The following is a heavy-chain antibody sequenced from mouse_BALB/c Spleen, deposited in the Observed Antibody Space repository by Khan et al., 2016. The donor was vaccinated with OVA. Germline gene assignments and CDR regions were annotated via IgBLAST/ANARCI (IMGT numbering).Heavy chain of an antibody. Sequence: QLEESGPGLVKPSQSLSLTCTVTGYSIPSGYAWNWIRQFPGNKLEWMGYISYSGVTSSTPSLKSRISITRDTSKNQFFLQLNSVTTEDTATYYCARGNYYGYYFDYWGQGTTLTGSS. J-gene: IGHJ2*01. D-gene: IGHD1-1*01. CDR1: GYSIPSGYA. CDR2: ISYSGVT. CDR3: ARGNYYGYYFDY. V-gene: IGHV3-2*02.